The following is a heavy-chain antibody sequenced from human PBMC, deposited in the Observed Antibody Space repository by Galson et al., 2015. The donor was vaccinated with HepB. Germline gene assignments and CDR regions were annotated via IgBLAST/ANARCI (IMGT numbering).Heavy chain of an antibody. CDR1: GYTFTSSA. Sequence: SCKASGYTFTSSAVHWVRQAPGQRLEWMGWIHGGNGNTKYSQKFQGRVTITRDTSASTAYMDLSSLRSEDTAVYYCARLNHYYYNGMDVWGQGTTVTVSS. CDR2: IHGGNGNT. CDR3: ARLNHYYYNGMDV. V-gene: IGHV1-3*01. J-gene: IGHJ6*02.